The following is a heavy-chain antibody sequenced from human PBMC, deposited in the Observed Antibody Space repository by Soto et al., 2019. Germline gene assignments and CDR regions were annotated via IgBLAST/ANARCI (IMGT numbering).Heavy chain of an antibody. CDR3: AAATSYSSGWYWFDP. Sequence: SVKVSCNSSVFTFTISAMQCVRQARGQRLEWIGWIVVGSGNTNYAQKFQERVTITRDMSTSTAYMELSSLRSEDTAVYYCAAATSYSSGWYWFDPWGQGTLVTVSS. D-gene: IGHD6-19*01. CDR1: VFTFTISA. CDR2: IVVGSGNT. J-gene: IGHJ5*02. V-gene: IGHV1-58*02.